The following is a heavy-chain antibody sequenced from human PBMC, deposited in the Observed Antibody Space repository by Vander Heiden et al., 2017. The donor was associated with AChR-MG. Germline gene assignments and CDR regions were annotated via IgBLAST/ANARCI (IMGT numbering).Heavy chain of an antibody. CDR2: IYYSGST. V-gene: IGHV4-59*01. Sequence: QVQLQESGPGLVKPSETLSLTCTVSGGPISSYDWSWIRQPPGNGLKWIGDIYYSGSTNYNPSLKSRVTISVDTSKNQFSLKLSSVTAADRAVYYCARDQGYYDSSGYYLPGYFDYWGQGTLVTVSS. J-gene: IGHJ4*02. CDR3: ARDQGYYDSSGYYLPGYFDY. D-gene: IGHD3-22*01. CDR1: GGPISSYD.